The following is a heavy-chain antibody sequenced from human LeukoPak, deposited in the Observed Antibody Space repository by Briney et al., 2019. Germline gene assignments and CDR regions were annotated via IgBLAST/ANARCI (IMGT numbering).Heavy chain of an antibody. CDR3: ARDYSSGHGDY. J-gene: IGHJ4*02. D-gene: IGHD3-22*01. V-gene: IGHV1-18*01. CDR2: ISAYNGNT. Sequence: GASVKVSCKASGYTFTSYGISWVRQAPGQGLEWMGWISAYNGNTNYAQKLQGEATMTTNTSTSRADMELGSLRSDGTAVYYCARDYSSGHGDYWGQGTLVTVSS. CDR1: GYTFTSYG.